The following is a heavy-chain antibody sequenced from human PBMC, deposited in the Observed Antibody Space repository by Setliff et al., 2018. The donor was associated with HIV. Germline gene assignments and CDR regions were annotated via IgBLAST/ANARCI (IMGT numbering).Heavy chain of an antibody. Sequence: ASVKVSCKASGHTFTDYFIHWVRQAPGQGLEYMGWSNPKNGDSKCVQMFQGRVTMTRETSISTAYMELSRLRSDDTAVYYCAKGGQGITIFGVVILAFDIWGQGTMVTVSS. CDR3: AKGGQGITIFGVVILAFDI. V-gene: IGHV1-2*02. D-gene: IGHD3-3*01. CDR2: SNPKNGDS. J-gene: IGHJ3*02. CDR1: GHTFTDYF.